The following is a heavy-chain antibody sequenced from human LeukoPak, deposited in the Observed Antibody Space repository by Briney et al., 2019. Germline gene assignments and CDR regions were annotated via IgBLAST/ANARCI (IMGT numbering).Heavy chain of an antibody. Sequence: GGSLRLSCAASGFTFSSYGMHWVRQAPGKGLEWVAVIWYDGSNKYYAHSVKGRFTISRDNSKNTLYLQMNSLRAEDTAVYYCARAQLGGPGFDYWGQGTLVTVSS. D-gene: IGHD3-16*01. J-gene: IGHJ4*02. V-gene: IGHV3-33*01. CDR2: IWYDGSNK. CDR1: GFTFSSYG. CDR3: ARAQLGGPGFDY.